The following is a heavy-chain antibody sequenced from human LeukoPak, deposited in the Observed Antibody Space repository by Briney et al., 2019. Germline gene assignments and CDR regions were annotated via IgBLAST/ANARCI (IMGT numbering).Heavy chain of an antibody. J-gene: IGHJ4*02. Sequence: GGSLRLSCAASGFTVSSNYMSWVRQAPGKGLEWVSVIYSGGSTYYADSVKGRFTISRDNSKNSLYLQMNSLRAEDTAVYYCARDGFVVVAATNDYWGQGTLVTVSS. CDR3: ARDGFVVVAATNDY. D-gene: IGHD2-15*01. CDR2: IYSGGST. CDR1: GFTVSSNY. V-gene: IGHV3-53*01.